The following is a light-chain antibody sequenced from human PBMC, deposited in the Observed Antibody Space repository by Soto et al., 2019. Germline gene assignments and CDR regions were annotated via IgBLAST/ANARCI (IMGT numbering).Light chain of an antibody. CDR1: QGIRNV. Sequence: AIQMTQSPSSLSASVGDRVNITCRTSQGIRNVLGWFQQKPGKAPKLLINAASNLQSGVPSRFSGSGSGTDFTLTISSLQPEDFATYYCLQDYNYPRTFGQGTKGEIK. CDR2: AAS. V-gene: IGKV1-6*01. J-gene: IGKJ1*01. CDR3: LQDYNYPRT.